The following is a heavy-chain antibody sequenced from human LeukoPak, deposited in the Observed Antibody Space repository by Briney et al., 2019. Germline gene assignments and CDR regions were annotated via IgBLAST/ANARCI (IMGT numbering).Heavy chain of an antibody. J-gene: IGHJ4*02. CDR1: GGSISSGGYS. CDR2: IYTSGST. Sequence: PSETLSLTCAVSGGSISSGGYSWSWIRQPAGKGLEWIGRIYTSGSTNYNPSLKSRVTMSVDTSKNQFSLKLSSVTAADTAVYYCARVGQQLPFDYWGQGTLVTVSS. D-gene: IGHD6-13*01. V-gene: IGHV4-61*02. CDR3: ARVGQQLPFDY.